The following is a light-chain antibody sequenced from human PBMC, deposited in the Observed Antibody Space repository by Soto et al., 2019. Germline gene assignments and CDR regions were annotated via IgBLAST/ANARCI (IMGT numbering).Light chain of an antibody. CDR1: HSVRSD. CDR3: KQYNNWPPP. V-gene: IGKV3-15*01. Sequence: DIVMNQSPATLAVSSVECATASCRASHSVRSDLAWYQQKPGQAPRLLISGAYTRATGIPARFSGSGSGTEFTLTIRSLQSEDFAFYYCKQYNNWPPPFGNGTRVEIK. J-gene: IGKJ5*01. CDR2: GAY.